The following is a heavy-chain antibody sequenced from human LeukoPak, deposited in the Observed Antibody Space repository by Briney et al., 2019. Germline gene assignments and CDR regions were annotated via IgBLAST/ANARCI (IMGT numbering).Heavy chain of an antibody. CDR2: MNPNSGNT. Sequence: GASVKVSCKASGYTFTSYDINWVRQATGQGLEWMGWMNPNSGNTGYAQKFQGRVTMTRNTSISTAYMELSSLRSEDTAVYYRARGSKVGRYFDWLLYYYYMDVWGKGTTVTVSS. CDR3: ARGSKVGRYFDWLLYYYYMDV. V-gene: IGHV1-8*01. J-gene: IGHJ6*03. D-gene: IGHD3-9*01. CDR1: GYTFTSYD.